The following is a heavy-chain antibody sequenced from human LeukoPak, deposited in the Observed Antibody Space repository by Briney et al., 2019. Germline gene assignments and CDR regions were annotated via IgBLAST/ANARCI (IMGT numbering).Heavy chain of an antibody. Sequence: GGSLRLSCAASGFTFSSYWMSWVRQAPGKGLEWVANIKQDGSEKYYVDSMKGRFTISRDNAKNSLFLQMNSLRAEDTAVYYCASASSNPFYWGQGILVTVSS. CDR1: GFTFSSYW. CDR3: ASASSNPFY. V-gene: IGHV3-7*01. D-gene: IGHD2-8*01. CDR2: IKQDGSEK. J-gene: IGHJ4*02.